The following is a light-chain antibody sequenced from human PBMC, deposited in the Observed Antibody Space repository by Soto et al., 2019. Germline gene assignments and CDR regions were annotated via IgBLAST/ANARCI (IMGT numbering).Light chain of an antibody. V-gene: IGLV2-14*03. J-gene: IGLJ2*01. CDR2: DVN. Sequence: QSALTQPASVSGSPGQSITISCTGSSTDVGGYKYVSWYQQHPGEAPKLLIYDVNNRPLGVSNRFSGSQSGNTASLTISGLQAEDEADYYCNSFTITNTLGGGFGGGTKLTVL. CDR3: NSFTITNTLGGG. CDR1: STDVGGYKY.